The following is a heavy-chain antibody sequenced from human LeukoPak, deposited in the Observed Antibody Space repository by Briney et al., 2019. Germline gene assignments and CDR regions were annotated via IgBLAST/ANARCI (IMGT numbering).Heavy chain of an antibody. CDR2: IGTAGDT. J-gene: IGHJ6*02. V-gene: IGHV3-13*04. Sequence: TGGSLRLSCAASGFTFSSYDMHWVRQATGKGLEWVSAIGTAGDTYYPGSVKGRFTISRENAKNSLYLQMNSLRAGDTAVYYCAREQYNWNDGPMDVWGQGTTVTVSS. CDR3: AREQYNWNDGPMDV. D-gene: IGHD1-20*01. CDR1: GFTFSSYD.